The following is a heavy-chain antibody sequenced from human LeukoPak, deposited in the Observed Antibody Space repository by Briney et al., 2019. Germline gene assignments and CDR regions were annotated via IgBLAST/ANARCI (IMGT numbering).Heavy chain of an antibody. Sequence: SVKVSCKASGYTFTSYDINWVRQATGQGLEWMGRIIPILGIANYAQKFQGRVTITADKSTSTAYMELSSLRSEHTAVYYCARTPGYYYDSSGYYSNPFDYWGQGTLVTVSS. J-gene: IGHJ4*02. V-gene: IGHV1-69*04. D-gene: IGHD3-22*01. CDR1: GYTFTSYD. CDR3: ARTPGYYYDSSGYYSNPFDY. CDR2: IIPILGIA.